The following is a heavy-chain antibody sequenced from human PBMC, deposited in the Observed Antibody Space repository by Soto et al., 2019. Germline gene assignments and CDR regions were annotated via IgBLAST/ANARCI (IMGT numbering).Heavy chain of an antibody. Sequence: ASSRVSCKSSGGAFGSYAISWVRQAPGQGLEWMGGIIPIFGTANYAQKFQGRVTITADESTSTAYMELSSLRSEDTAMYYCARDPSTINKLIGVWFDPWGQGTLVTVSS. CDR3: ARDPSTINKLIGVWFDP. CDR1: GGAFGSYA. D-gene: IGHD4-4*01. CDR2: IIPIFGTA. J-gene: IGHJ5*02. V-gene: IGHV1-69*13.